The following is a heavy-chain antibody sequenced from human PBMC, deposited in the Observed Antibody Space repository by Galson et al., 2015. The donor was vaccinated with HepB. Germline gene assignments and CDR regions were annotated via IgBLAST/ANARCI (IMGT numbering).Heavy chain of an antibody. CDR1: GVSFSDSP. D-gene: IGHD3-10*01. J-gene: IGHJ4*02. CDR3: VRDFYDSGSYYSDY. CDR2: INQDGSDK. Sequence: SLRLSCAASGVSFSDSPMNWVRQAPGEGLEWVANINQDGSDKYYAGSVKGRFTISRDNAKNSLYLQMNSLRAEDTAVYFCVRDFYDSGSYYSDYWGQGTLVTVSS. V-gene: IGHV3-7*03.